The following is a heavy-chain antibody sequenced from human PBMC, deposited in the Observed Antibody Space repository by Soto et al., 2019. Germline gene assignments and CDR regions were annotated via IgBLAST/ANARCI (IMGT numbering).Heavy chain of an antibody. J-gene: IGHJ4*02. D-gene: IGHD2-21*02. CDR2: IYPGDSDT. Sequence: GESLKISCKGSGYSFTSYWIGWVRQMPGKGLEWMGIIYPGDSDTRYSPSFQGQVTISADKSISTAYLQWSSLKASDTAMYYCARARTIVVVTAIPPEFDYWGQGTLVTVYS. CDR3: ARARTIVVVTAIPPEFDY. V-gene: IGHV5-51*01. CDR1: GYSFTSYW.